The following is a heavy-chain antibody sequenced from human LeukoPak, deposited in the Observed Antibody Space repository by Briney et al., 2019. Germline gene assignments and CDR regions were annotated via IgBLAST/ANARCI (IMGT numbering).Heavy chain of an antibody. Sequence: GGTLRLSCAASGFTFTNHGVSWVRQALGKGLEWVSAITGSGDRTYYADSVKGRFTISRDNSKNTLYLQMNSLRAEDTALYYCAKDRMDPVNYWGQGTLVTVSS. J-gene: IGHJ4*02. D-gene: IGHD2-2*03. CDR1: GFTFTNHG. CDR3: AKDRMDPVNY. CDR2: ITGSGDRT. V-gene: IGHV3-23*01.